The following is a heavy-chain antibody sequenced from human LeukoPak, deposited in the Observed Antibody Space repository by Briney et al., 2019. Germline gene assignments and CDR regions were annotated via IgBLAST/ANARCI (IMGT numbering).Heavy chain of an antibody. D-gene: IGHD1-26*01. CDR1: GFTFSSYA. V-gene: IGHV3-23*03. Sequence: GGSLRLSCAASGFTFSSYAMSWVRQAPGKGLEWVSVIYSGGSTYYADSVKGRFTISRDNSKNTLYLQMNSLRAEDTAVYYCAKFRTGGSLHDAFDIWGQGTMVTVSS. J-gene: IGHJ3*02. CDR3: AKFRTGGSLHDAFDI. CDR2: IYSGGST.